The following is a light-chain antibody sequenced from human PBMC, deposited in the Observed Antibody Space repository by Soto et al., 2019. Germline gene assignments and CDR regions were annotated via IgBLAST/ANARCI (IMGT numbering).Light chain of an antibody. Sequence: QSALTQPASVSGSPGQSITVSCAGTSSDVGTYNLVSWYQQYPGKAPKLMIYEGRKRPSGVSNRFSGSKSGNTASLTISGLQAEDEADYYCCSPAGSYTWVFGGGTKLTVL. CDR2: EGR. J-gene: IGLJ3*02. V-gene: IGLV2-23*01. CDR3: CSPAGSYTWV. CDR1: SSDVGTYNL.